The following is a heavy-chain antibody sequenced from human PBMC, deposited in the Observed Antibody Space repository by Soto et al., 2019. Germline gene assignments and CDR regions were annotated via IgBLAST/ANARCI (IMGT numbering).Heavy chain of an antibody. CDR3: ARVQWLTSQGSYAFDI. CDR1: GGSISSGDYY. J-gene: IGHJ3*02. Sequence: PXETLSLTCTVSGGSISSGDYYWSWVRQPPGKGLEWLGYIYYSGITYYNPSLKSRITISIDTSQNQFSLQLSSVTAADTAVYFCARVQWLTSQGSYAFDIWGQGTLVTVSS. V-gene: IGHV4-30-4*01. D-gene: IGHD6-19*01. CDR2: IYYSGIT.